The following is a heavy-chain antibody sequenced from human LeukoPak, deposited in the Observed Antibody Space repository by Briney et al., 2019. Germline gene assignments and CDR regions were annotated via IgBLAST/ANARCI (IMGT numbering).Heavy chain of an antibody. CDR2: VSSSGTT. D-gene: IGHD6-13*01. Sequence: SETLSLTCTVSGASISGYFWHWIRHPAGKGLEWIGRVSSSGTTNYNPSLRSRVTMSVDTSKNQFSLNLNSVIAADTAVYYCARQETSSSYYGLDYWGQGTLVTVSS. V-gene: IGHV4-4*07. CDR1: GASISGYF. CDR3: ARQETSSSYYGLDY. J-gene: IGHJ4*02.